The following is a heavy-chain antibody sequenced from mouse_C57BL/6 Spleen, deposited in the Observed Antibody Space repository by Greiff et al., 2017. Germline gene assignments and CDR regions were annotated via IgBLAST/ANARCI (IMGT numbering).Heavy chain of an antibody. J-gene: IGHJ4*01. CDR2: IYPGDGDI. V-gene: IGHV1-80*01. Sequence: VQLQQSGAELVKPGASVKISCKASGYAFSSYWMNWVNQRPGKGLEWIGQIYPGDGDINYNGKFKGKVTLTADKDYSTDYMQLSSLTSEDSAVYFWARENYGSSPYYGMDYWGQGTSVTVSS. D-gene: IGHD1-1*01. CDR3: ARENYGSSPYYGMDY. CDR1: GYAFSSYW.